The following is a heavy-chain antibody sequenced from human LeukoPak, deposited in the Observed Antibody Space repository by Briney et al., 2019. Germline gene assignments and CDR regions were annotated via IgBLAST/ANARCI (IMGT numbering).Heavy chain of an antibody. CDR2: ISAYNGNT. D-gene: IGHD6-6*01. Sequence: ASVKVSCKASGYTFTSYGISWVRQAPGQGLEWMGWISAYNGNTNYAQKLQGRVTMTTDTSTSTAYMELRSLRSDDTAVYYCARAEYSSSPEYFQHWGQGTLVTVSS. J-gene: IGHJ1*01. CDR3: ARAEYSSSPEYFQH. V-gene: IGHV1-18*01. CDR1: GYTFTSYG.